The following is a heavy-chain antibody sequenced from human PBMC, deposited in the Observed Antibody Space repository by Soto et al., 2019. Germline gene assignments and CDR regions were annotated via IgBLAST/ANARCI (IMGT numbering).Heavy chain of an antibody. CDR2: IISGGSI. CDR3: ARGHSVNAGIITY. Sequence: EVQLVASGGGLVQPGGSLRLSCAASGFTIATSHMNWVRQPPGKWLEWISYIISGGSISYADSVRGRFTISRDMSENSLYLQMNSLRAEDTAVYYCARGHSVNAGIITYWGQGILVTVSS. CDR1: GFTIATSH. V-gene: IGHV3-48*01. J-gene: IGHJ4*02. D-gene: IGHD6-13*01.